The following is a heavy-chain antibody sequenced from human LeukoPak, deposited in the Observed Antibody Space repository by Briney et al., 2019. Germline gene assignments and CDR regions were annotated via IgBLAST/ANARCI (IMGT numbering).Heavy chain of an antibody. CDR2: IYYSGTT. Sequence: SETLSLTCSVSGGSISSYYWNWIRQPPGKGLEWIGYIYYSGTTNYNPSLQRRVTISVDTSKNQFSLKLRSVTAADTAVYYCAREFSSSKIYYYYHMDVWGKGTTVTVSS. D-gene: IGHD6-6*01. CDR3: AREFSSSKIYYYYHMDV. J-gene: IGHJ6*03. CDR1: GGSISSYY. V-gene: IGHV4-59*01.